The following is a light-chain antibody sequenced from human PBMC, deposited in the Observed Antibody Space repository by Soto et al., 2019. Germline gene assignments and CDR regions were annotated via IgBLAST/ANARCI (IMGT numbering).Light chain of an antibody. CDR3: QQSDLLPLT. Sequence: IQMTQSPSSLSASIGDRVTTTCQASHDSTHYLNWYQQRPGEAPKLLIYDASKLESGVPPRFSGRGYGTDFTLTISSLQPDDFATYFCQQSDLLPLTFGGGTKVEI. CDR2: DAS. V-gene: IGKV1-33*01. CDR1: HDSTHY. J-gene: IGKJ4*01.